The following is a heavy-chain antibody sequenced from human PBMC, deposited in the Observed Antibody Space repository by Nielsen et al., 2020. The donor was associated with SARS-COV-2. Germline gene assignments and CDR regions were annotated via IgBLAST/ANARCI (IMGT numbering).Heavy chain of an antibody. D-gene: IGHD3/OR15-3a*01. J-gene: IGHJ5*02. CDR3: ARDLTFGTYWFDP. CDR1: GFTLRSHG. V-gene: IGHV3-33*01. CDR2: MWYHGGDE. Sequence: GESLKISCEASGFTLRSHGMHWVRQPPAKGLEWVAHMWYHGGDENYADSVRGRFTISRDLSKHTVYLHMSSLRVEDTAVYYCARDLTFGTYWFDPWSQGTLVTVSS.